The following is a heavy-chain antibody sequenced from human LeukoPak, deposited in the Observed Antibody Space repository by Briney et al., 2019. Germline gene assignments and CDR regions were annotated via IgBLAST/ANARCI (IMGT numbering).Heavy chain of an antibody. CDR1: GGSISSYY. Sequence: PSETLSLTCTVSGGSISSYYWSWIRQPPGKGLEWIGYIYYSGSTNYNPSLKSRVTISVDTSKNQFSLKLSSVTAADTVVYYCAGALGFYDILTGGNYYYYGMDVWGQGTTVTVSS. CDR2: IYYSGST. V-gene: IGHV4-59*01. CDR3: AGALGFYDILTGGNYYYYGMDV. D-gene: IGHD3-9*01. J-gene: IGHJ6*02.